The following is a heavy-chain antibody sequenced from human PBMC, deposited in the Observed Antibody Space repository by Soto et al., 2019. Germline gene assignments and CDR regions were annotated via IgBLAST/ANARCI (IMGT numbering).Heavy chain of an antibody. D-gene: IGHD1-26*01. Sequence: QVQLQESGPGVVKPSDTLSVTCTVSGGSVSSRSHFWSWIRQPPGGGLQWIGYIYYTGNTNYSPSLPSRATLLVHTSSNQLSRRLTCVTAADTAIYYCAPDEAESGFNKLDPWGQATLVTVSS. V-gene: IGHV4-61*01. CDR2: IYYTGNT. CDR3: APDEAESGFNKLDP. J-gene: IGHJ5*01. CDR1: GGSVSSRSHF.